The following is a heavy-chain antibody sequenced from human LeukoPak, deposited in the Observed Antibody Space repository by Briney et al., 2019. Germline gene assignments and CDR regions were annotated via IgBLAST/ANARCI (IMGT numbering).Heavy chain of an antibody. CDR3: ARDQGVTPDY. CDR2: MNPNSGDT. CDR1: GYTFTSYD. Sequence: ASVKVSCKASGYTFTSYDINWVRQATGQGLEWMGWMNPNSGDTGYVQKFQGRVTITTDESTSTAYMELSSLRSEDTAVYYCARDQGVTPDYWGQGTLVTVSS. J-gene: IGHJ4*02. V-gene: IGHV1-8*01. D-gene: IGHD2-21*02.